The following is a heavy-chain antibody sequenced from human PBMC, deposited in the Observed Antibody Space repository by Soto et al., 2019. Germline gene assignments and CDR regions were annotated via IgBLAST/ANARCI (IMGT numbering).Heavy chain of an antibody. J-gene: IGHJ4*02. Sequence: SETLSLTCTVSGGSVSSGSYYWSWIRQPPGKGLEWIGYIYYSGSTNYNPSLKSRVTIAVYTSKNQFSLKLSSVTAADTAVYYCARGRRISMLRGVIPYFDSSGQGTLVTVSS. CDR2: IYYSGST. CDR1: GGSVSSGSYY. D-gene: IGHD3-10*01. CDR3: ARGRRISMLRGVIPYFDS. V-gene: IGHV4-61*01.